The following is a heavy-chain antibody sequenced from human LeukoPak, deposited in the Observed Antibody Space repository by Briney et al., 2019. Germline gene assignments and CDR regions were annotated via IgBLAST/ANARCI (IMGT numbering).Heavy chain of an antibody. Sequence: SETLSLTCTVSGGSINSYYWSWIRQPPGKGLEWIGYVYYSGSTNHSPSLKSRATMSVDTSKKQFSLKLRSVTAADTAVYYCARLPPGGKGTYFDYWGQGTLVTVSS. CDR3: ARLPPGGKGTYFDY. CDR1: GGSINSYY. V-gene: IGHV4-59*08. D-gene: IGHD4-23*01. J-gene: IGHJ4*02. CDR2: VYYSGST.